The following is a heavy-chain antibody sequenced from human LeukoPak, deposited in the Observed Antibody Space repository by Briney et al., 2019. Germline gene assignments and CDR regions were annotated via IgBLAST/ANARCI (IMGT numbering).Heavy chain of an antibody. CDR1: GGTFSSYA. V-gene: IGHV1-69*13. CDR3: AALKGFLEWSSWGKYYMDV. D-gene: IGHD3-3*01. Sequence: SVKVSCKASGGTFSSYAISWVRQAPGQGLEWMGGIIPIFGTANYAQKFQGRVTITADESTSTAYMELSSLRSEDTAVYYCAALKGFLEWSSWGKYYMDVWGKGTTVTVSS. CDR2: IIPIFGTA. J-gene: IGHJ6*03.